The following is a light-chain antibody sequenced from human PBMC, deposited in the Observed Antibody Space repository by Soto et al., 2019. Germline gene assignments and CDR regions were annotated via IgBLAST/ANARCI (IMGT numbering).Light chain of an antibody. CDR2: DVS. Sequence: QSPLTQPRSLSGSPGQSVTISCTGTSSVVGGYNYVSWYQEQPGKAPKLMIYDVSKRPSGVPDRFSGSKSGNTASLTISGLQAEDEADYYCCSYAGSYSYVFGTGTKVTVL. CDR3: CSYAGSYSYV. CDR1: SSVVGGYNY. J-gene: IGLJ1*01. V-gene: IGLV2-11*01.